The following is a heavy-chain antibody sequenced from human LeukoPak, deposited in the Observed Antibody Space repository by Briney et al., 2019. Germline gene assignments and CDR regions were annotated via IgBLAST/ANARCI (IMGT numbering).Heavy chain of an antibody. D-gene: IGHD6-13*01. V-gene: IGHV4-59*01. CDR1: GGSLSSYY. Sequence: SETLSLTCTVCGGSLSSYYWRWIRQPPGKGVEGIGYIYYSGTTNYNPSLKSRVTISVDTSKNHFSLKLSSVTAADTAVYYCPRGVYIAAAQYGYWGQGTLVSVSS. CDR3: PRGVYIAAAQYGY. J-gene: IGHJ4*02. CDR2: IYYSGTT.